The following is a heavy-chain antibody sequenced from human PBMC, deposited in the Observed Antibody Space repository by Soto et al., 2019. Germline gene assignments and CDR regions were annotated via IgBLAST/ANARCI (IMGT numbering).Heavy chain of an antibody. CDR2: IIADNGNT. CDR3: ASGGSDWGIDY. Sequence: QVQLVQSGAEEKKPGASVKVSCKASGYTFTSYAMHWVRQAPGQRLEWMGWIIADNGNTKYSQKFQGRVTITRDTAESTAYMERSSRRSEDTAVYYCASGGSDWGIDYWGQGTLVTVSS. D-gene: IGHD1-26*01. V-gene: IGHV1-3*05. CDR1: GYTFTSYA. J-gene: IGHJ4*02.